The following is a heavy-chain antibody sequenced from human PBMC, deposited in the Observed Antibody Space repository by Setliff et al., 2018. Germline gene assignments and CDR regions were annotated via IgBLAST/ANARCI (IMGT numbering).Heavy chain of an antibody. CDR2: LHTSGAT. CDR3: ARDNTIVGATDY. J-gene: IGHJ4*02. CDR1: GESFSNNY. Sequence: SETLSLTCRVYGESFSNNYWSWIRQPAGEGLEWIGRLHTSGATVYNPSLRGRVTISADTSTNNFSLKMTSVTAADTAVYYCARDNTIVGATDYWGPGALVTVSS. V-gene: IGHV4-4*07. D-gene: IGHD1-26*01.